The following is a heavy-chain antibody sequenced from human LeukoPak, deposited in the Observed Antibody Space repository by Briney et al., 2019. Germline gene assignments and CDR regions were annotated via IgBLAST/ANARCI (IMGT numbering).Heavy chain of an antibody. V-gene: IGHV3-30-3*01. CDR3: ARGGYNNSPNHSNTKNYYYYMDV. CDR1: GFTFSSHV. J-gene: IGHJ6*03. D-gene: IGHD2/OR15-2a*01. CDR2: ISYDGSNK. Sequence: TGGSLRLSCAASGFTFSSHVMHWVRQAPGKGLEWVAVISYDGSNKYYADSVKGRFTISRDNSKNTLYLQMNSLRAEDTAVYYCARGGYNNSPNHSNTKNYYYYMDVWGKGTTVTVSS.